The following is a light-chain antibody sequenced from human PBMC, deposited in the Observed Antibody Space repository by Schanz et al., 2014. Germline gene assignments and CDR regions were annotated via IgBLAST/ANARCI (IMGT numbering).Light chain of an antibody. V-gene: IGKV3-20*01. Sequence: EIVLTQSPGTLSLSPGERAPLSCRASQSVSSSYLAWYQQKPGQAPRLLIYGASSRATGIPDRFSGSGSGRDFTLTISRLEPADFAVYYCQQYGSSPFLTFGGGTKVEIK. J-gene: IGKJ4*01. CDR3: QQYGSSPFLT. CDR2: GAS. CDR1: QSVSSSY.